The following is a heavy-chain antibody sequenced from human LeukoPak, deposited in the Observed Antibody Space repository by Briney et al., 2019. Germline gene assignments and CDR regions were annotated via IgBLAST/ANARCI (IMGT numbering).Heavy chain of an antibody. V-gene: IGHV1-46*01. J-gene: IGHJ6*03. CDR3: ASQPQLELPFADYYYYHMDV. Sequence: GASVKVSRKASGYTFTSYYMHWVRQAPGQGLEWMGIINPSGGSTSYAQKFQGRVTMTRDMSTSTVYMELSSLRSEDTAVYYCASQPQLELPFADYYYYHMDVWGKGTTVTVSS. CDR2: INPSGGST. CDR1: GYTFTSYY. D-gene: IGHD1-7*01.